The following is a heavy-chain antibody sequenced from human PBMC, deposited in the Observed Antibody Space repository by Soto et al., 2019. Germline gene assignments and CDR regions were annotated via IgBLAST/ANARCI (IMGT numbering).Heavy chain of an antibody. CDR2: ISAYTGNT. Sequence: ASVKVSCKASGYTFTSYGISWVRQAPGQGLEWMGWISAYTGNTNYAQKLQGRVTMTTDTSTSTAYMELRSLRSEDTAVYYCARYGWNYGWFDPWGQGTLVTVSS. J-gene: IGHJ5*02. D-gene: IGHD1-7*01. CDR1: GYTFTSYG. CDR3: ARYGWNYGWFDP. V-gene: IGHV1-18*01.